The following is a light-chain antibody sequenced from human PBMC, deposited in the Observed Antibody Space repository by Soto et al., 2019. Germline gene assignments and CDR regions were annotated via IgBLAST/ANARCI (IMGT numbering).Light chain of an antibody. CDR2: GAS. CDR3: QQYGSSPPIT. CDR1: QTISSSY. Sequence: EIVLTQSPGTLSLSPGERATLSCRASQTISSSYFAWYQQKPGQAPRLLISGASSRATGIPDRFSGSGSGTDFTLTIRRLEPEDFAVYFCQQYGSSPPITFGPGTKVDIK. V-gene: IGKV3-20*01. J-gene: IGKJ3*01.